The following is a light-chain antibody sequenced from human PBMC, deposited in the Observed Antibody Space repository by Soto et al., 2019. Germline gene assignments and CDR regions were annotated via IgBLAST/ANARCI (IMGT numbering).Light chain of an antibody. CDR1: QSVRSW. CDR2: DAS. V-gene: IGKV1-5*01. J-gene: IGKJ4*01. CDR3: QKYDNYPLT. Sequence: DIQMTHSPSTLSASVLYIVTITFRASQSVRSWLAWYQQKPGRAPKFLIYDASSLESGVPSRFSGSGSGTEFTLTISNLQPDDFATYYCQKYDNYPLTFGGGTKVDIK.